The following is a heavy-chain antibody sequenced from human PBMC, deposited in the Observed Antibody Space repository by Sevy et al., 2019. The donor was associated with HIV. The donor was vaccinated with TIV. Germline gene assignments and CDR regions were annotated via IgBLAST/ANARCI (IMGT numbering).Heavy chain of an antibody. J-gene: IGHJ6*02. D-gene: IGHD3-10*01. CDR2: ISYDGSNK. Sequence: GGSLRLSCAASEFTFSSYGMHWVRQAPGKGLEWVAIISYDGSNKYHADSVKGRFTISRDNSENTLYLQMYSLRAEDTAVYYCAKTYYDSGSYPNSYYGMDVWGQGTTVTVSS. CDR1: EFTFSSYG. CDR3: AKTYYDSGSYPNSYYGMDV. V-gene: IGHV3-30*18.